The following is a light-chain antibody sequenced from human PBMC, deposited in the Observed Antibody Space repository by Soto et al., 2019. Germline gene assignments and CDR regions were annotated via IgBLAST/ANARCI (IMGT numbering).Light chain of an antibody. CDR2: SNN. CDR3: AAWDDSLNGVV. V-gene: IGLV1-44*01. Sequence: QSMLTQPPSASGTPGQRVPISCSGSSSNIGSNTVNWYQQLPGTAPKLLIYSNNQRPSGVPDRFSASKSGASASLAISGLQSEDEADYYCAAWDDSLNGVVFGGGTKLTVL. J-gene: IGLJ2*01. CDR1: SSNIGSNT.